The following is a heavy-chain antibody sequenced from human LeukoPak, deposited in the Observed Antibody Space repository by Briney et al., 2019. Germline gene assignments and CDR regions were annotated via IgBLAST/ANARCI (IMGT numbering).Heavy chain of an antibody. CDR2: IYTSGST. CDR1: GGSIRGYY. CDR3: AREGYYYYYMDV. V-gene: IGHV4-4*07. J-gene: IGHJ6*03. Sequence: SETLSLTCNVSGGSIRGYYWSWIRQPPGKGLEWIGRIYTSGSTNYNPSLKSRVTMSVDTSKNQFSLKLSSVTAADTAVYYCAREGYYYYYMDVWGKGTTVTISS.